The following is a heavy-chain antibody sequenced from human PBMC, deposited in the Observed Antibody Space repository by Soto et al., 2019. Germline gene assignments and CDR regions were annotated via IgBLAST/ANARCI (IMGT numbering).Heavy chain of an antibody. Sequence: SETLSLTCTVSSASISSSSYTWGWIRQPPGKGLEWIGEINHSGSTNYNPSLKSRVTISVDTSKNQFSLKLSSVTAADTAVYYCARGRGYYGSGSLYNWFDPWGQGTLVTVSS. D-gene: IGHD3-10*01. J-gene: IGHJ5*02. CDR2: INHSGST. CDR1: SASISSSSYT. V-gene: IGHV4-39*07. CDR3: ARGRGYYGSGSLYNWFDP.